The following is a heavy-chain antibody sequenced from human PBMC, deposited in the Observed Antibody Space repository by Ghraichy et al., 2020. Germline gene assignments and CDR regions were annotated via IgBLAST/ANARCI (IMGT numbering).Heavy chain of an antibody. J-gene: IGHJ6*03. CDR3: ARESVAGGTYYYYYMDV. CDR2: IKVDGSEK. D-gene: IGHD6-19*01. CDR1: GFSSRSYW. V-gene: IGHV3-7*01. Sequence: GSLNISCEVSGFSSRSYWMSWVRQAPGKGLEWVAKIKVDGSEKYYVDSVKGRFTISRDNAKNSLFLQMNSLRADDTAVYYCARESVAGGTYYYYYMDVWGKGTTVTVSS.